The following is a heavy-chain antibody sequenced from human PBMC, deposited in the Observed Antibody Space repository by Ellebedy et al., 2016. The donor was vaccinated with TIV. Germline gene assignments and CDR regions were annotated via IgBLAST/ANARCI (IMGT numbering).Heavy chain of an antibody. J-gene: IGHJ3*02. CDR2: VSGHGRIQ. V-gene: IGHV3-30-3*01. CDR3: TKRGVGWAAFDI. CDR1: GFTSSTYE. D-gene: IGHD6-19*01. Sequence: GESLKISCVASGFTSSTYEIHWVRQAPGKGLEWVAVVSGHGRIQLYADSVKGRFTISRDNSQDTVHLQMNSLRAEDTAVYYCTKRGVGWAAFDIWGPGTMVTVSS.